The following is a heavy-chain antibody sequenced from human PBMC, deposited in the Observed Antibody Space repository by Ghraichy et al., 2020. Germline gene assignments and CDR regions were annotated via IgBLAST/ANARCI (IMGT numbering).Heavy chain of an antibody. Sequence: ASVKVSCKASGYTFTAYYVHWVRQAPGQGLEWMGWINPDIGATHSPQKFQGRVTMTRDTSISTAYMDLSRLRSDDTAVYFCARIMRGSSNFDLWGRGTQVTVSS. D-gene: IGHD3-10*01. V-gene: IGHV1-2*02. CDR1: GYTFTAYY. J-gene: IGHJ2*01. CDR2: INPDIGAT. CDR3: ARIMRGSSNFDL.